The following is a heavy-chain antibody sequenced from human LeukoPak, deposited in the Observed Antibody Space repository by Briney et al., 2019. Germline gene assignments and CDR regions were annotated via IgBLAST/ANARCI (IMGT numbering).Heavy chain of an antibody. Sequence: SETLSLTCTVSGGSIISDAYYWAWIRQPPGKGLEWIGSAYYNGEAYYNPSLKSRVTISVDTSKSQFSLKLRFVTAADTAVYFCARDSRYDSSGHAPWGQGSLVTVSS. CDR1: GGSIISDAYY. CDR3: ARDSRYDSSGHAP. D-gene: IGHD3-22*01. CDR2: AYYNGEA. V-gene: IGHV4-39*07. J-gene: IGHJ5*02.